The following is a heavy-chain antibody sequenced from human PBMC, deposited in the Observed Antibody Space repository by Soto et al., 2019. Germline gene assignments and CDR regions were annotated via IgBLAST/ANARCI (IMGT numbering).Heavy chain of an antibody. J-gene: IGHJ3*02. CDR3: AKDGGSRKGVYDPFDI. CDR2: IGGAGSNI. D-gene: IGHD2-8*01. V-gene: IGHV3-23*01. CDR1: GFTFSEYA. Sequence: GGSLRLSCAASGFTFSEYAMTWVRQAPGKGLEWVSVIGGAGSNIYYADSVEGRFTVSRDDSKKTLYLRMDSLRVEDTAVYYCAKDGGSRKGVYDPFDIWGPGKMVTVS.